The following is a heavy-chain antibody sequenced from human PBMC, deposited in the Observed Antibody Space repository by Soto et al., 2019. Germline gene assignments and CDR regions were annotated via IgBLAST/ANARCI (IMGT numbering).Heavy chain of an antibody. CDR2: IYYSGST. J-gene: IGHJ4*02. Sequence: QVQLQESGPGLVKPSETLSLTCTVSGGSISSYYWSWIRQPPGKGLEWIGYIYYSGSTNYNPSLKSRVTISVDTSKNQFSLKLSSVTAADTAVYYCARRFYYYGSGSYYFDYWGQGTLVTVSS. V-gene: IGHV4-59*08. CDR1: GGSISSYY. CDR3: ARRFYYYGSGSYYFDY. D-gene: IGHD3-10*01.